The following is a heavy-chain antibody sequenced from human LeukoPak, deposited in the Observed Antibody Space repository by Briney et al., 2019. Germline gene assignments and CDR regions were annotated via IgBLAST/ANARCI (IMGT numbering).Heavy chain of an antibody. D-gene: IGHD6-19*01. CDR1: GFTFSSYS. CDR2: ISGSGGST. CDR3: AKSRSHSSAWYGSDFDY. J-gene: IGHJ4*02. V-gene: IGHV3-23*01. Sequence: HPGGSLRLSCAASGFTFSSYSMNWVRQAPGKGLEWVSDISGSGGSTYYVDSVKGRFTISRDNSNNTLYLQMNSLRAEDAALYYCAKSRSHSSAWYGSDFDYWGQGTLVTVSS.